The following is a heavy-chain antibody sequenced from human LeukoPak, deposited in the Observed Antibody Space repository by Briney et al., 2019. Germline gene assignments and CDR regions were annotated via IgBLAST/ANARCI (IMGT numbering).Heavy chain of an antibody. Sequence: PSETLSLTCSVSGGSISSYYWRWTRQPAGEGLEGIERKHTLRSTNYNPSLKSRGTISVDTFKDQFPLKLSAVAAADPGEYYCARVIHAYGDYVFRYWGQGTLVTVSS. CDR1: GGSISSYY. V-gene: IGHV4-4*07. D-gene: IGHD4-17*01. CDR3: ARVIHAYGDYVFRY. J-gene: IGHJ4*02. CDR2: KHTLRST.